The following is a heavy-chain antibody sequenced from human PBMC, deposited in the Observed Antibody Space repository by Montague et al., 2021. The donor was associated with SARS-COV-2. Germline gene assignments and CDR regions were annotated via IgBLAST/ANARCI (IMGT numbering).Heavy chain of an antibody. CDR3: ATLIMPAFDI. D-gene: IGHD2-2*01. J-gene: IGHJ3*02. CDR2: IYSDSST. V-gene: IGHV3-66*04. CDR1: GFTVSSNY. Sequence: SLRLSCAASGFTVSSNYMSWVRQAPGKGLEWVLIIYSDSSTSYADSVRGRFTISRDNSKNTLYLQMNILRVEDTAVYYCATLIMPAFDIWGQGRLVTVSS.